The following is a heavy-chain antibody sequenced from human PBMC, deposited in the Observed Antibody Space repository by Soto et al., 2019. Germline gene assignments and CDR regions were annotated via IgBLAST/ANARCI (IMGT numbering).Heavy chain of an antibody. Sequence: QAQLVQSGAEVKKPGASVKVSCEASGYTFTSYYMHWVRQAPGQGLEWMGWINPNSGDTKYAQKFRGWVTMTRDTSITTAYMEGKMLTSDDTAVYYCARQLAYCGGDCFTEPVDYWGQGTLVTVSS. D-gene: IGHD2-21*02. V-gene: IGHV1-2*04. CDR2: INPNSGDT. CDR3: ARQLAYCGGDCFTEPVDY. CDR1: GYTFTSYY. J-gene: IGHJ4*02.